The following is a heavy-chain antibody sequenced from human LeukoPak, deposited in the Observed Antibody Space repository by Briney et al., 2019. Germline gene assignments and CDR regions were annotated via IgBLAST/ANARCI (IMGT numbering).Heavy chain of an antibody. CDR2: IDPSDSYT. V-gene: IGHV5-10-1*01. Sequence: GESIRISCKGSGYSFTSYWISWVRQMPGKGLEWMGRIDPSDSYTNYSPSFQGHVTISTDKSISTAYLQWSSLKASDTAMFYCARVIKGLFDYWGQGTLVTVSS. CDR3: ARVIKGLFDY. CDR1: GYSFTSYW. J-gene: IGHJ4*02.